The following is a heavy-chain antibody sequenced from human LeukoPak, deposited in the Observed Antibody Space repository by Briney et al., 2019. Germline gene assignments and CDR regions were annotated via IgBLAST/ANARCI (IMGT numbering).Heavy chain of an antibody. J-gene: IGHJ4*02. CDR3: ARLPAYCSSTSCYYDY. CDR2: IYGGGST. Sequence: GGSLRLSCAASGFTVSSNYMSWVRQAPGKGLEWVSVIYGGGSTYYADSVKGRFTISRDNAKNSLFLQMNSLRAEDTAVYYCARLPAYCSSTSCYYDYWGQGTLVTVSS. CDR1: GFTVSSNY. D-gene: IGHD2-2*01. V-gene: IGHV3-53*01.